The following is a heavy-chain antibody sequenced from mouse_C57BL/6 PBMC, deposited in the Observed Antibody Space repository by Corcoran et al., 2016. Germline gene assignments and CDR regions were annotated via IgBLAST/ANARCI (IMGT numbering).Heavy chain of an antibody. CDR2: INSDGRAI. CDR1: GFTFSGFW. CDR3: IRCPAGYWYGDV. Sequence: EVQLLETGGGLVQPGGSRGLSCEGSGFTFSGFWMSWVRQTPGKTLVWIGDINSDGRAINYAPSIKDRFTIFRDNDKSTLYLRMSNVRSEDTATYFCIRCPAGYWYGDVCGTGMTVAVSS. D-gene: IGHD4-1*01. V-gene: IGHV11-2*01. J-gene: IGHJ1*03.